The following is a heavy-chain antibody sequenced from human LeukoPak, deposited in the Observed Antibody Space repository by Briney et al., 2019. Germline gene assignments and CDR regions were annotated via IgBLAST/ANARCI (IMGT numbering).Heavy chain of an antibody. V-gene: IGHV3-48*03. J-gene: IGHJ4*02. Sequence: GGSLRLSCSASGFTFSSYEMNWVRQAPGKGLEWVSSISSRAGTIYYADSVKGRFTISRDNAKNSLYLQMNSLRAEDTAVYYCARDREYYFDYWGQGTLVTVSS. CDR2: ISSRAGTI. CDR3: ARDREYYFDY. CDR1: GFTFSSYE.